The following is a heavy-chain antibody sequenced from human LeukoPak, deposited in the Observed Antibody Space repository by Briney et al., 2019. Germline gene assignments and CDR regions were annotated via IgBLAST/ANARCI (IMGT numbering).Heavy chain of an antibody. J-gene: IGHJ4*02. V-gene: IGHV1-18*01. CDR3: ARGRSRIPAAKVDY. CDR2: ISAYNGNT. CDR1: GYTFTSYG. D-gene: IGHD2-2*01. Sequence: ASVKVSCKASGYTFTSYGISWVRQAPGQGLEWMGWISAYNGNTNYAQKLQGRVTMTTDTSTSTAYLELRSLRSDDTAVYYCARGRSRIPAAKVDYWGQGTLVTVSS.